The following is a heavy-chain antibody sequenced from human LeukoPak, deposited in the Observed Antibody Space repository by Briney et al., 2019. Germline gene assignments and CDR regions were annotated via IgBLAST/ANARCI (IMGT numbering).Heavy chain of an antibody. J-gene: IGHJ4*02. CDR2: IYYSGST. CDR3: ARVGVHIVVVTAIPEQTFDY. Sequence: PSETLSLTCTVSGGSISSSSYYWGWIRQPPGKGLEWIGSIYYSGSTYYNPSLKSRVTISVDTSKNQFSLKLSSVTAADTAVYYCARVGVHIVVVTAIPEQTFDYWGQGTLVTVSS. V-gene: IGHV4-39*07. CDR1: GGSISSSSYY. D-gene: IGHD2-21*02.